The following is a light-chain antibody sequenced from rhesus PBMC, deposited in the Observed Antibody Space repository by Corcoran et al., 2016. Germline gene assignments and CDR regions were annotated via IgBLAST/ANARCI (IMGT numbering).Light chain of an antibody. CDR3: QKYRSSPLT. Sequence: QVILTQSPATLSLSPGERATLSCRASQSVSSSLAWYQQKPGQAPGLPIYGASSRATGIPDRSSGRGCGTEFTLTISSLEPEDLAVYYCQKYRSSPLTFGGGTKVELK. CDR1: QSVSSS. V-gene: IGKV3-53*01. J-gene: IGKJ4*01. CDR2: GAS.